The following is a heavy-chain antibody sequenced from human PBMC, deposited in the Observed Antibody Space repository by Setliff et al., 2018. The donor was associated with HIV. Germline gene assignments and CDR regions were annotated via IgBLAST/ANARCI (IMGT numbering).Heavy chain of an antibody. D-gene: IGHD6-6*01. CDR3: VRQVSYYHFYMDV. V-gene: IGHV3-48*01. CDR1: GFTFSSYS. J-gene: IGHJ6*03. Sequence: GGSLRLSCAASGFTFSSYSMNWVRQAPGKGLEWVSYISSSSSTIYYADSVKARFTISRDNSKNTLYLQMNSLRAADTAVYYCVRQVSYYHFYMDVWGKGTTVTVSS. CDR2: ISSSSSTI.